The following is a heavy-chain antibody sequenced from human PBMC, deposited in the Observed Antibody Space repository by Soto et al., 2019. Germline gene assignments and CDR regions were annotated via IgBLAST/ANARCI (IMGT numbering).Heavy chain of an antibody. Sequence: GESLKISCRGSGYSFTNYWVGWVRQMPGKGLEWMGIIYPGDSDTRYSPSFQGQVTISADKSISTAYLQWSSLKASDTAMYYCARRARCGGDCYSIDYWGQGTLVTVSS. J-gene: IGHJ4*02. CDR1: GYSFTNYW. CDR3: ARRARCGGDCYSIDY. D-gene: IGHD2-21*02. V-gene: IGHV5-51*01. CDR2: IYPGDSDT.